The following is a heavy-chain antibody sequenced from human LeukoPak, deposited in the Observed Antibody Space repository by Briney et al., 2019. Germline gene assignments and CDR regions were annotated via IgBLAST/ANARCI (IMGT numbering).Heavy chain of an antibody. CDR3: ARRLRWVEYFDY. J-gene: IGHJ4*02. CDR2: IYYTGTT. CDR1: GDSIISNNFY. D-gene: IGHD4-23*01. Sequence: SETLSLTCTVSGDSIISNNFYWGWLRQPPGKGLEWIGSIYYTGTTYYSPSRKSRVTISVDTCNNQFSLKVSSVTAADTAVYYCARRLRWVEYFDYWGQGTLVTVSS. V-gene: IGHV4-39*01.